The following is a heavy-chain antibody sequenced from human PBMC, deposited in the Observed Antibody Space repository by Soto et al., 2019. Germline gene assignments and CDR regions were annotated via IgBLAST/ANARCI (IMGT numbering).Heavy chain of an antibody. D-gene: IGHD2-15*01. J-gene: IGHJ6*02. CDR1: GFSLSDADVG. Sequence: GPTLVNATETLTLTCTVSGFSLSDADVGVAWIRQPPGKALEWLAHILSNDEEVFSSSLRTRLTISKDTSRSQVVLTMSNMEPVDTATYYCARIRGYCSGGSCYFYYFAMDVWGQGTTVTVSS. CDR2: ILSNDEE. CDR3: ARIRGYCSGGSCYFYYFAMDV. V-gene: IGHV2-26*01.